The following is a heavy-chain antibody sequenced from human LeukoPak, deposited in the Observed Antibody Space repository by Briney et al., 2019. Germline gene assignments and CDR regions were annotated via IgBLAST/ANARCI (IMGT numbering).Heavy chain of an antibody. CDR3: AKDYCSSTTCYYNY. V-gene: IGHV3-9*01. J-gene: IGHJ4*02. Sequence: GGSLRLSCAASGFTFGDYAMHWVRQAPGKGLEWVSGISWNSGNIGYADSVKGRFTISRDNAKNSLFLQMNSLRAEDTALYYCAKDYCSSTTCYYNYWGQGTLVTVSS. D-gene: IGHD2-2*01. CDR2: ISWNSGNI. CDR1: GFTFGDYA.